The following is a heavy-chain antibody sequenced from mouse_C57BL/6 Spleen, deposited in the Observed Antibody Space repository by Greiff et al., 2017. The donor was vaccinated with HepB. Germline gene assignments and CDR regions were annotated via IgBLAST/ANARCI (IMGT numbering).Heavy chain of an antibody. D-gene: IGHD1-1*01. Sequence: EVQGVESGGGLVKPGGSLKLSCAASGFTFSSYAMSWVRQTPEKRLEWVATISDGGSYTYYPDNVKGRFTISRDNAKNTLYLQMSHLKSEDTAMYYCARSPPFITTVVATPAWFAYWGQGTLVTVSA. CDR2: ISDGGSYT. CDR1: GFTFSSYA. V-gene: IGHV5-4*01. J-gene: IGHJ3*01. CDR3: ARSPPFITTVVATPAWFAY.